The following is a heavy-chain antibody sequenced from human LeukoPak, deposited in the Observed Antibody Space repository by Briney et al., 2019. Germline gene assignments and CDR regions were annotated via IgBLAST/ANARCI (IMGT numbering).Heavy chain of an antibody. CDR3: ARVEATAGSNYHYHDMDV. CDR1: GLYYSGYS. J-gene: IGHJ6*03. CDR2: INTGSTYI. D-gene: IGHD6-13*01. V-gene: IGHV3-21*01. Sequence: GGSLRLSCAPSGLYYSGYSMNWVRQAPGQGREWVSYINTGSTYIFYAHSVKGRFTLSRDNAKKSLHLHMSSLRDEDAAVYFCARVEATAGSNYHYHDMDVWGEGTTVVVSS.